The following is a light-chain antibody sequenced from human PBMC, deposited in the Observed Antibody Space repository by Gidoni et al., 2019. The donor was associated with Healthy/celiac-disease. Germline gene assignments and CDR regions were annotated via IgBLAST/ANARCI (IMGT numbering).Light chain of an antibody. V-gene: IGLV3-1*01. Sequence: SYELTPTPSVSVSRGHTASITCSGDKLGDKYACWYQQKPGQSPVLVIYQDSKRPSGIPERFSGSNSGNTATLTISGTQAMDEADYYCQAWDSSTAGVVFGGGTKLTVL. CDR2: QDS. CDR3: QAWDSSTAGVV. CDR1: KLGDKY. J-gene: IGLJ2*01.